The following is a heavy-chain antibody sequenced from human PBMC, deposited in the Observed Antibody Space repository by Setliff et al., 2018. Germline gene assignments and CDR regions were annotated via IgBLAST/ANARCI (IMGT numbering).Heavy chain of an antibody. V-gene: IGHV1-18*01. J-gene: IGHJ6*02. CDR3: ARSDGDYYYGMDV. D-gene: IGHD4-17*01. CDR2: ISAYNGNT. Sequence: GASVKVSCKASGYTFTSYGISWVRQAPGQGLEWMGWISAYNGNTNYAQKLQGRVTMTTDTSASTAYMELSSLRSEDTAVYYCARSDGDYYYGMDVWGQGTTVTVSS. CDR1: GYTFTSYG.